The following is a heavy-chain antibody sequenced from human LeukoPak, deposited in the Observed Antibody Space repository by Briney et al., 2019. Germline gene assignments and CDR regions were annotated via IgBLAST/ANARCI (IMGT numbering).Heavy chain of an antibody. J-gene: IGHJ6*04. D-gene: IGHD2-15*01. CDR1: GYAFTSYG. Sequence: GASVKVSCKASGYAFTSYGISWVRQAPGQGLEWMGWISAYNGNTNYAQKLQGRVTMTTDTSTSTAYMELRSLRSDDTAVYYCARDPLYCSGGSCYAVPYYYYGRDVWGKGTTVTVSS. CDR2: ISAYNGNT. V-gene: IGHV1-18*04. CDR3: ARDPLYCSGGSCYAVPYYYYGRDV.